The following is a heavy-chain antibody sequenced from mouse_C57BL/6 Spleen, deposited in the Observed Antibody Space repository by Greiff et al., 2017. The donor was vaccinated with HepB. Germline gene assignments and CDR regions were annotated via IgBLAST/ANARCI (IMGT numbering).Heavy chain of an antibody. D-gene: IGHD1-1*01. V-gene: IGHV5-17*01. CDR1: GFTFSDYG. J-gene: IGHJ2*01. CDR3: ASITTGTY. Sequence: EVMLVESGGGLVKPGGSLKLSCAASGFTFSDYGMHWVCQAPEKGLEWVAYISSGSSTIYYADTVKGRFTISRDNAKNTLFLQMTSLRSEDTAMYYCASITTGTYWGQGTTLTVSS. CDR2: ISSGSSTI.